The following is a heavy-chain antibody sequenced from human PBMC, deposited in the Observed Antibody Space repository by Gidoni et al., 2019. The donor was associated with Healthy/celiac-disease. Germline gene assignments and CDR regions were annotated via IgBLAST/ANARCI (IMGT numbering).Heavy chain of an antibody. D-gene: IGHD2-2*01. CDR3: ARSPHDDPQSTSGSYGTNYYYYYGMDV. Sequence: EVQLVESGGGLVQPGGSLRRSCAASGFTFSIYRMNWVRQAPGQGLAWVSSISSSRSYIYYADSVKGRFPISRDNAKNSLFLQMNSLRAVDTSVYYCARSPHDDPQSTSGSYGTNYYYYYGMDVWGQGTTVTVSS. CDR1: GFTFSIYR. J-gene: IGHJ6*02. V-gene: IGHV3-21*01. CDR2: ISSSRSYI.